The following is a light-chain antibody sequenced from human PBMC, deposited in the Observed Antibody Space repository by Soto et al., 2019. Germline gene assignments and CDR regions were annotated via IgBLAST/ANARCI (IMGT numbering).Light chain of an antibody. Sequence: QSALTQSASVSGSPGQSITISCTGTSSDVGGYKYVSWYQQYPGKAPKLMIYDVSNRPSGVSNRFSGSKSGNTASLSISGLQAEDEADYYCSSYTYTSTLGVFGGGTKLTVL. CDR1: SSDVGGYKY. CDR2: DVS. CDR3: SSYTYTSTLGV. V-gene: IGLV2-14*01. J-gene: IGLJ2*01.